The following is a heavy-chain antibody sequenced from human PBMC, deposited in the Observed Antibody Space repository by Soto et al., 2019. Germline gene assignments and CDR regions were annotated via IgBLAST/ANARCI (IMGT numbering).Heavy chain of an antibody. CDR1: GYTFIDYY. Sequence: QVQLVQSGAEVKKPGASVKVSCEGSGYTFIDYYMHWVRQAPGQGFEWMGRISPKSGGTNYAQKFQGRVTMTWDTSRNTAYMELSSLMSEDTAVYYCARPPGYISDWYYFDLWGQGTLVTVYS. CDR2: ISPKSGGT. CDR3: ARPPGYISDWYYFDL. V-gene: IGHV1-2*02. D-gene: IGHD6-19*01. J-gene: IGHJ4*02.